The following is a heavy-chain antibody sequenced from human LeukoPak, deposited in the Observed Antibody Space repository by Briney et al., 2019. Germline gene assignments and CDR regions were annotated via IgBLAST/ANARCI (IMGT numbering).Heavy chain of an antibody. CDR2: IYYSGST. V-gene: IGHV4-59*01. CDR3: ARGAGSFAD. Sequence: PSETLSLTCTVSGGSISSYYWSWIRQPPGKGLEWIGYIYYSGSTNYNPSLKSRVTISVDTSENQFSLKLSSVTAADTAVYYRARGAGSFADWGQGTLVTVSS. D-gene: IGHD1-14*01. J-gene: IGHJ4*02. CDR1: GGSISSYY.